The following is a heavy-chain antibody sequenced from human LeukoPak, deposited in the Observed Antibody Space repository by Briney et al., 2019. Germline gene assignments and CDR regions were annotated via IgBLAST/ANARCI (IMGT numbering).Heavy chain of an antibody. V-gene: IGHV4-59*08. D-gene: IGHD3-22*01. CDR3: ARQRGSSGYYTNDY. CDR2: IYYSGST. J-gene: IGHJ4*02. Sequence: SETLSLTCTVSGGSISSYYWGWIRQPPGKGLEWIGYIYYSGSTNYNPSLKSRVTISVDTSKNQFSLKLSSVTAADTAVYYCARQRGSSGYYTNDYWGQGTLVTVSS. CDR1: GGSISSYY.